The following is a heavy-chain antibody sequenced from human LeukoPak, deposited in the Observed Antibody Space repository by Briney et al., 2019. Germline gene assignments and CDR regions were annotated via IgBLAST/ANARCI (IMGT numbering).Heavy chain of an antibody. J-gene: IGHJ6*03. CDR1: GFTFSSYA. V-gene: IGHV4-39*01. CDR2: VHYSESA. D-gene: IGHD3-10*01. Sequence: KTGGSLRLSCAASGFTFSSYAMSWVRQPPGKGLEWIASVHYSESAYYNPSLKSRLTISVDASKNQFSLKLSSVTAADTSVYFCARQLYVSGSYYAPMDVWGKGTTVTISS. CDR3: ARQLYVSGSYYAPMDV.